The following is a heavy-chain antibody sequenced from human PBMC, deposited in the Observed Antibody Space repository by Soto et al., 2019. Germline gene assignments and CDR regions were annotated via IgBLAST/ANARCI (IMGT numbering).Heavy chain of an antibody. D-gene: IGHD6-19*01. Sequence: ASVKVSCKASGYTFTSYYMHWVRQATGQGLEWLGWMNPNSGNTGYAQKFQGRVTMTRNTSIGTAYMELSSLRSEDTAVYYCASAIAVASTGFDYWGQGTLVTVSS. CDR1: GYTFTSYY. CDR3: ASAIAVASTGFDY. CDR2: MNPNSGNT. V-gene: IGHV1-8*02. J-gene: IGHJ4*02.